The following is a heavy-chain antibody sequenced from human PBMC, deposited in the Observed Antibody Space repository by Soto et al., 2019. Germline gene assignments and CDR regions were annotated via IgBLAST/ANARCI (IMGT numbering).Heavy chain of an antibody. Sequence: KASETLSLTCTVSGGSISSYYWSWIRQPPGKGLEWIGYIYYSGSTNYNPSLKSRVTISVDASKNQFSLKLSSVTAADTAVYYCARSIDPYSSSSAWFDPWGQGTLVTVSS. CDR3: ARSIDPYSSSSAWFDP. D-gene: IGHD6-6*01. V-gene: IGHV4-59*01. CDR2: IYYSGST. CDR1: GGSISSYY. J-gene: IGHJ5*02.